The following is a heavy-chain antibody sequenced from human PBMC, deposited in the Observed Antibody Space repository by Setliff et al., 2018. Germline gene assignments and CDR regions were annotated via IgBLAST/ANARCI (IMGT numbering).Heavy chain of an antibody. D-gene: IGHD3-22*01. CDR1: GFTFDVYD. J-gene: IGHJ5*02. Sequence: GGSLRLSCAASGFTFDVYDLNWVRQAPGKGLEWVASINNGGVSADYTDSVKGRFTISRDNSRNTLYLQMKSLRAEDTAIYYCAKLPSGYPYNWFDPWGQGTLVTVSS. CDR3: AKLPSGYPYNWFDP. V-gene: IGHV3-23*01. CDR2: INNGGVSA.